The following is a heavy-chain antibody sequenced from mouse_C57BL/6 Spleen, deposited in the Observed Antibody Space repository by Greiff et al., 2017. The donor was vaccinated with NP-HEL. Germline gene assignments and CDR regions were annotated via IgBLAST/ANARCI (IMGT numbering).Heavy chain of an antibody. CDR1: GYTFTDYY. CDR3: ARNDGYYDWFAY. CDR2: IYPGSGNT. V-gene: IGHV1-76*01. D-gene: IGHD2-3*01. Sequence: QVQLQQSGAELVRPGASVKLSCKASGYTFTDYYIHWVKQRPGQGLEWIAKIYPGSGNTYYNEKFKGKATLTAEKSSSTAYMQLSSLTSEDSAVYVSARNDGYYDWFAYWGQGTLVTVSA. J-gene: IGHJ3*01.